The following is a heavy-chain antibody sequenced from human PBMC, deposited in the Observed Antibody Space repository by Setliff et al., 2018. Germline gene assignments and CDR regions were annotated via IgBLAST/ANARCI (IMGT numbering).Heavy chain of an antibody. V-gene: IGHV3-7*01. CDR3: FGAGTCSY. CDR1: GFTYNNDW. J-gene: IGHJ4*02. CDR2: TNPDGSEK. D-gene: IGHD3-10*01. Sequence: GGSLRLSCGASGFTYNNDWVSWVRQAPGKGLEWLASTNPDGSEKYYVDSVKGRFTISRDNAKNSLSLQMNSLRTEDTAVYYCFGAGTCSYWGQGTQVTVSS.